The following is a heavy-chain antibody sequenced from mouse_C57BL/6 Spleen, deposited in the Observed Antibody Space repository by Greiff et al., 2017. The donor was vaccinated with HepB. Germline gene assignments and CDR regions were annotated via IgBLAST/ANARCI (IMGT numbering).Heavy chain of an antibody. Sequence: QVQLKQSGAELARPGASVKLSCKASGYTFTSYGISWVKQRTGKGLEWIGEIYPRSGNTYYNEKFKGKATLTADKSSSTAYMELRSLTSEDSAVYFCATVVAQGAMDYWGQGTSVTVSS. V-gene: IGHV1-81*01. D-gene: IGHD1-1*01. J-gene: IGHJ4*01. CDR2: IYPRSGNT. CDR1: GYTFTSYG. CDR3: ATVVAQGAMDY.